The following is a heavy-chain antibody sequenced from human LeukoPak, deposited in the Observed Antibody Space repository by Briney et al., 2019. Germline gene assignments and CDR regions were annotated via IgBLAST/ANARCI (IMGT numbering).Heavy chain of an antibody. CDR1: GFTFSSYS. CDR2: ISSSSSYI. Sequence: AGGSLRLSCAASGFTFSSYSMDWVRQAPGKGLEWVSSISSSSSYIYYADSVKGRFTISRDNAKNSLYLQMNSLRAEDTAVYYCARDPYSNYDWFDPWGQGTLVTVSS. CDR3: ARDPYSNYDWFDP. V-gene: IGHV3-21*01. D-gene: IGHD4-11*01. J-gene: IGHJ5*02.